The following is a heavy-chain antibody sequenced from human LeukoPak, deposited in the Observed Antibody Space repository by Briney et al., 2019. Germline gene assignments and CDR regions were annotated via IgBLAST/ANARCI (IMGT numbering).Heavy chain of an antibody. CDR2: ISGSGRSI. CDR1: GLTFNNFV. V-gene: IGHV3-23*01. Sequence: GGSLRLSCAASGLTFNNFVMTWVRQAPGKGLEWVSGISGSGRSIYYTDSVKGRFTISRGNSKNTLYLQMTSLRAEDTAVYYCPKGGHYYDSFYYFDYWGQGTLVTVSS. J-gene: IGHJ4*02. CDR3: PKGGHYYDSFYYFDY. D-gene: IGHD3-22*01.